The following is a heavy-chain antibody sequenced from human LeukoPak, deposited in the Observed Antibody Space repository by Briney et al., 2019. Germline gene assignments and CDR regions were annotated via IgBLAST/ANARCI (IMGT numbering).Heavy chain of an antibody. Sequence: GGSLRLSCAASGCTFSSYGMHWVRQAPGKGLEWVAVISYDGSNKYYADSVKGGFTISRDNSKNTLYLQMNSLRAEDTAVYYCAISRVLARPFDYWGQGTLVTVSS. CDR3: AISRVLARPFDY. V-gene: IGHV3-30*03. CDR1: GCTFSSYG. J-gene: IGHJ4*02. D-gene: IGHD4/OR15-4a*01. CDR2: ISYDGSNK.